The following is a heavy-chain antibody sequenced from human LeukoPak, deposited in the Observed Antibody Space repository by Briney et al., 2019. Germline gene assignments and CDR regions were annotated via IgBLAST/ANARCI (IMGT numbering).Heavy chain of an antibody. CDR2: VSGSGRGENT. D-gene: IGHD3-22*01. J-gene: IGHJ4*02. CDR3: ARALAGYDSSGYWNY. Sequence: GGSLRLSCAASGFTFSSSAMSWVRQAPGKGLEWVSNVSGSGRGENTYYADSVKGRFTISRDNSKNTLILQMNSLRSEDTAVYYCARALAGYDSSGYWNYWGQGTLVTVSS. V-gene: IGHV3-23*01. CDR1: GFTFSSSA.